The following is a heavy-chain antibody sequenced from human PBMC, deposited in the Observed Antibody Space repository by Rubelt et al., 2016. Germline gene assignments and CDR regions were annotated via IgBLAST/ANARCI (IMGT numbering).Heavy chain of an antibody. CDR2: INAGNGNT. V-gene: IGHV1-3*01. Sequence: QVQLVQSGAEVKKPGASVKVSCKASGYTFTSYAMHWVRQAPGQRLEWMGWINAGNGNTKYSQKFQGRCTITRDTSASTAYMELSSLRSEDMAVYYCARYYYDSSGYVYFDYWGQGTLVTVSS. CDR1: GYTFTSYA. D-gene: IGHD3-22*01. CDR3: ARYYYDSSGYVYFDY. J-gene: IGHJ4*02.